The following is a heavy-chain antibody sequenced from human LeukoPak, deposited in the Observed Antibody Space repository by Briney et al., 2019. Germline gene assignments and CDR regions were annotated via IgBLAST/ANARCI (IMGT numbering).Heavy chain of an antibody. J-gene: IGHJ4*02. Sequence: GGSLRLSCAASGLTFSSYGMHWVRQAPGKGLEWVAVISYDGSNKYYADSVKGRFTISRDNSKNTLYLQMNSLRAEDTAVYYCATHSSGYYYVLGYWGQGTLVTVSS. CDR2: ISYDGSNK. CDR3: ATHSSGYYYVLGY. CDR1: GLTFSSYG. D-gene: IGHD3-22*01. V-gene: IGHV3-30*03.